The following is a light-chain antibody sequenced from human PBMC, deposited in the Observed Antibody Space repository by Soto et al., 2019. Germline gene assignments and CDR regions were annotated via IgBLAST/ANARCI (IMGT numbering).Light chain of an antibody. Sequence: SYELTQPLSVSVALGQTASITWGGNDLGSKNVHWYQQKPGQAPVLVIYRDSNRPSGIPERFSGSNSGNTATLTISRAQGGDEADYYCQLWARNTGVFGGWNKVTVL. J-gene: IGLJ3*02. CDR2: RDS. V-gene: IGLV3-9*01. CDR3: QLWARNTGV. CDR1: DLGSKN.